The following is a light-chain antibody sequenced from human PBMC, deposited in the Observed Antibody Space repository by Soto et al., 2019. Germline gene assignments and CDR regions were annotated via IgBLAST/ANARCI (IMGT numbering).Light chain of an antibody. CDR2: GAS. CDR1: ESVSRY. CDR3: KQYSSSPPIT. J-gene: IGKJ5*01. Sequence: EIVLTQSPGTLSLSPGERATISCRASESVSRYLAWYQQKPGQAPRLLINGASTRATGIPDRFSGSGSGTDFTLSINRLEPEDFAVYYCKQYSSSPPITFGQGTRLEIK. V-gene: IGKV3-20*01.